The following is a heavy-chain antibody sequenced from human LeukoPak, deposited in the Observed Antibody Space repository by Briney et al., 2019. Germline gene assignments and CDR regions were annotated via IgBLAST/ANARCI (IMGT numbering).Heavy chain of an antibody. CDR2: IYYSGST. Sequence: PSETLSLTCTVSGGSISSSSYYWGWIRQPPGKGLEWIGSIYYSGSTYYNPSLKSRVTISVDTSKNQFSLKLSSVTAADTAVYYCVPFRTDIVVVPAAESNWSDPWGQGTLVTVSS. D-gene: IGHD2-2*01. J-gene: IGHJ5*02. CDR3: VPFRTDIVVVPAAESNWSDP. CDR1: GGSISSSSYY. V-gene: IGHV4-39*01.